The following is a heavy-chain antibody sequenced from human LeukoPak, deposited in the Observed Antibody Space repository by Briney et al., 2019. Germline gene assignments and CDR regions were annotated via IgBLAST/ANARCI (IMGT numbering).Heavy chain of an antibody. CDR2: IYYSGST. CDR1: GGSVSSGFYY. CDR3: ARSGYSSSWYLAPTPYYFDY. J-gene: IGHJ4*02. Sequence: SSETLSLTCTVSGGSVSSGFYYWSWIRQPPGKGLEWIGYIYYSGSTNYNPSLKSRVTISVDTSRNQFSLKLTSVTAADTAVYYCARSGYSSSWYLAPTPYYFDYWGQGTLVTVSS. V-gene: IGHV4-61*01. D-gene: IGHD6-13*01.